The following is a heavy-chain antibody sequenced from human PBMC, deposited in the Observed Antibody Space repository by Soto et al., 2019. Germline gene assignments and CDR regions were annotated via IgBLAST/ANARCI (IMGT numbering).Heavy chain of an antibody. CDR3: ASQVLMRDDSSGYYPLFDY. CDR1: GGSISSSSYY. D-gene: IGHD3-22*01. V-gene: IGHV4-39*01. Sequence: LSLTCTVSGGSISSSSYYWGWIRQPPGKGLEWIGSIYYSGSTYYNPSLKSRVTISVDTSKNQFSLKLSSVTAADTAVYYCASQVLMRDDSSGYYPLFDYWGQGTLVTVPQ. CDR2: IYYSGST. J-gene: IGHJ4*02.